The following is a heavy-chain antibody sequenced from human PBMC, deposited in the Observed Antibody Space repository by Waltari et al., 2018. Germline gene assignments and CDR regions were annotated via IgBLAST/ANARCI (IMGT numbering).Heavy chain of an antibody. J-gene: IGHJ3*02. CDR1: GFTLSGYW. D-gene: IGHD3-22*01. V-gene: IGHV3-7*01. CDR3: ARDQWFAFDI. CDR2: IRTDGSEE. Sequence: EVQLVESGGGLVQPGGSLRLSCVASGFTLSGYWMSWVRQAPGKGPEWVANIRTDGSEEYYVDSVRGRFTISRDNAKNSLYLQMNSLRPEDTAVYYCARDQWFAFDIWGHGTMVTVSS.